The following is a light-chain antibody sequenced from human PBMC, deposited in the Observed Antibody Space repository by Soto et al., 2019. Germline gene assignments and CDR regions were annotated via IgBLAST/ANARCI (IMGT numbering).Light chain of an antibody. V-gene: IGKV3-20*01. CDR1: QSVSSNY. J-gene: IGKJ3*01. CDR2: GAS. CDR3: QQYGSSPPEIT. Sequence: EIVLTQSPGTLSLSPGERATLSCRASQSVSSNYLAWYQQRPGQGPRLLIFGASYRATGIPDRFSGSGSGTDITLTICRLEPEDFAVYYCQQYGSSPPEITFGPGTKVDSK.